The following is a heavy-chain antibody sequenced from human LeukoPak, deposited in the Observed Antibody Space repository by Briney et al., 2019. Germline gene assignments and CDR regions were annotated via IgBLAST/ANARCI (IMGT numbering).Heavy chain of an antibody. V-gene: IGHV1-69*04. Sequence: GASVKVSCKASGGTFSSYAISWVRQAPGQGLEWMGRIIPILGIANYAQKFQGRVTITADKSTSTAYMELSSLRSEGTAVYYCARDHYYGSGSYYTSSHFDYWGQGTLVTVSS. J-gene: IGHJ4*02. CDR2: IIPILGIA. CDR1: GGTFSSYA. CDR3: ARDHYYGSGSYYTSSHFDY. D-gene: IGHD3-10*01.